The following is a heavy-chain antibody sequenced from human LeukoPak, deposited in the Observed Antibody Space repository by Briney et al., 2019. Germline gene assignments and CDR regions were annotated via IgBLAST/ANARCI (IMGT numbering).Heavy chain of an antibody. V-gene: IGHV1-8*01. CDR3: ARATFGTPDPRDY. CDR2: MNPDSGNT. Sequence: ASVKVSCKASGYTFTSYDINWVRQATGQGLEWMGWMNPDSGNTGYAQKFQGRVTMTRNTSISTAYMELSSLRSEDTAVYYCARATFGTPDPRDYWGQGTLVTVSS. CDR1: GYTFTSYD. J-gene: IGHJ4*02. D-gene: IGHD2/OR15-2a*01.